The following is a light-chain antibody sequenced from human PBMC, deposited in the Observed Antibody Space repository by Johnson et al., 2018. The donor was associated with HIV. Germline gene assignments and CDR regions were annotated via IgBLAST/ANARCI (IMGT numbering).Light chain of an antibody. V-gene: IGLV1-51*02. J-gene: IGLJ1*01. CDR2: ENN. CDR1: SSNIGNNY. Sequence: HSVLTQPPSVSAAPGQKVTISCSGSSSNIGNNYVSWYQQLPGTAPKLLIYENNKRPSGIPDRFSGSKSGTSATLGITGLQTGDEADYYCGTWDSSLSFNDVFGTGTKVTVL. CDR3: GTWDSSLSFNDV.